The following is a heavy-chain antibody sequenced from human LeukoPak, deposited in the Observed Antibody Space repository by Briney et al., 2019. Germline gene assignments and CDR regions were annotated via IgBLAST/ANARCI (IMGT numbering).Heavy chain of an antibody. CDR2: ISSSSSYT. V-gene: IGHV3-11*06. Sequence: GGSLRLSCAASGFTFSDYYMSWIRQAPGKGLEWVSYISSSSSYTNYADSVKGRLTISRDNAKNSLYLQMNSLRAEDTTVYYCARDLGYCSSTSCSDAFDIWGQGTMVTVSS. CDR1: GFTFSDYY. D-gene: IGHD2-2*01. J-gene: IGHJ3*02. CDR3: ARDLGYCSSTSCSDAFDI.